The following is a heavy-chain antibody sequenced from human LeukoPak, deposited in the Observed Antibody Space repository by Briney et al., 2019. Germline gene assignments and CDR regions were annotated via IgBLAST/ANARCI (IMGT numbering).Heavy chain of an antibody. D-gene: IGHD3-22*01. Sequence: SETLSLTCTISGGSISSSSYYWGWIRQPPGKWLEWIGSIYYSGSIYYNPSLKSRVTISVDTSKNQFSLKLSSVTAADTAVYYCARHTPTLPTYYYDSSGYYYPFDYWGQGTLVTVSS. J-gene: IGHJ4*02. CDR3: ARHTPTLPTYYYDSSGYYYPFDY. CDR2: IYYSGSI. CDR1: GGSISSSSYY. V-gene: IGHV4-39*01.